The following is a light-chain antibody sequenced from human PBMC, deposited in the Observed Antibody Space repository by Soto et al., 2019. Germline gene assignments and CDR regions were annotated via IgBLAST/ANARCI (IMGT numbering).Light chain of an antibody. CDR3: SLYTSSSTFV. CDR1: SSDVGRYNR. CDR2: EVR. Sequence: QSALTQPPSVSGSPGQSVTISCTGISSDVGRYNRVSWYQQPPGTAPKLLIYEVRNRPSGVPDRFSGSKSANTASLTISRLQAEDEADYYCSLYTSSSTFVFGTATKVTVL. V-gene: IGLV2-18*01. J-gene: IGLJ1*01.